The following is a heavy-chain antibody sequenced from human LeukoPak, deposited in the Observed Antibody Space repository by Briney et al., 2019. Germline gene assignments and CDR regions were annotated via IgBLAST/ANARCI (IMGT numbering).Heavy chain of an antibody. CDR3: ARETGYCSGGSCYDNWFDP. V-gene: IGHV4-59*01. CDR1: GGSISSYY. D-gene: IGHD2-15*01. J-gene: IGHJ5*02. CDR2: IYYSGST. Sequence: SETLSLTCTVSGGSISSYYWSWIRQPPGKGLEWIGYIYYSGSTNYNPSLKSRVTISVDTSKNQFSLKLSSVTAADTAVYYCARETGYCSGGSCYDNWFDPWGQGTLVTVSS.